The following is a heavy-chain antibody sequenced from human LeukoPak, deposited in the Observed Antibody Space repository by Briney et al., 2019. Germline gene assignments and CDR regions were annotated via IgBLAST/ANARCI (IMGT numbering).Heavy chain of an antibody. CDR2: IQISGNT. V-gene: IGHV4-4*07. Sequence: PSETLSLTCTVSGGSISSYYCSWIRQPAGKGLEWIGRIQISGNTNYNPSLKSRVTISVDKSKNQFSLKLSSVTAADTAVYYCARGREYSSSLLYYGMDVWGQGTTVTVSS. CDR1: GGSISSYY. J-gene: IGHJ6*02. CDR3: ARGREYSSSLLYYGMDV. D-gene: IGHD6-13*01.